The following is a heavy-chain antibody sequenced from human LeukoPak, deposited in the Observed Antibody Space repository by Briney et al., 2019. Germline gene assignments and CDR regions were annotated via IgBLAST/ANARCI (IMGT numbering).Heavy chain of an antibody. D-gene: IGHD2-21*01. CDR2: ISSSSSYI. V-gene: IGHV3-21*01. CDR3: ARAVAGIYYFDY. CDR1: GFTFSSYS. J-gene: IGHJ4*02. Sequence: GGSLRLSCAASGFTFSSYSMNWVRQAPGKGLEWVSSISSSSSYIYYADSVKGRLTISRDNAKNSLYLQMNSLRAEDTAVYYCARAVAGIYYFDYWGQGTLVTVSS.